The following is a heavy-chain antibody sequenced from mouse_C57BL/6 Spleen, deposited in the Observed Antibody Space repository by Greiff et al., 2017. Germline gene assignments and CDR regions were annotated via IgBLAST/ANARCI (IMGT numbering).Heavy chain of an antibody. CDR1: GYTFTSYW. Sequence: QVQLQQPGAELVKPGASVKMSRKASGYTFTSYWITWVKQRPGQGLEWIGDIYPGSGSTNYNEKFKSKATLTVDTSSSTAYMQLSSLTSEDSAVYYCARRTAQATDAMDYWGQGTSVTVSS. CDR3: ARRTAQATDAMDY. CDR2: IYPGSGST. D-gene: IGHD3-2*02. V-gene: IGHV1-55*01. J-gene: IGHJ4*01.